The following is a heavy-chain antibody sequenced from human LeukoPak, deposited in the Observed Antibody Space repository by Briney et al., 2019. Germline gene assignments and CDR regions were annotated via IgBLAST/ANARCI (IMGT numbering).Heavy chain of an antibody. J-gene: IGHJ1*01. CDR2: ISSTGNTI. Sequence: PGGSLRLSCAASGIILSDNFMSLIRQAPGKGLEWVAYISSTGNTILYADSVRGRFTISRDIAKNSLDLEMNSLTAEDTALYYCARGRVQGYFHHWGQGTLVTVSS. CDR1: GIILSDNF. D-gene: IGHD3-10*02. V-gene: IGHV3-11*01. CDR3: ARGRVQGYFHH.